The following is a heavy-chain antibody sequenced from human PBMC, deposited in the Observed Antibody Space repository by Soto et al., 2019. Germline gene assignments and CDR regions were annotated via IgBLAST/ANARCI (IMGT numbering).Heavy chain of an antibody. J-gene: IGHJ4*02. CDR2: ISGSGDYT. V-gene: IGHV3-23*01. D-gene: IGHD5-18*01. Sequence: VQLLESGGGLVQPGGSLRLSCEASGFTFSTFSMSWVRQSPGKGLEWVSAISGSGDYTYNADSVKGRFTLSRDNSKNTLYLQMKNLRAEDTAIYYCAKDPAGNGYYEGLFDSWGQGTLVTVSS. CDR3: AKDPAGNGYYEGLFDS. CDR1: GFTFSTFS.